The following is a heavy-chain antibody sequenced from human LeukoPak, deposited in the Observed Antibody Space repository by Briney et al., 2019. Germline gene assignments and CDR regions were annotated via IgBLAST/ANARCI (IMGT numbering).Heavy chain of an antibody. J-gene: IGHJ4*02. V-gene: IGHV4-31*03. D-gene: IGHD6-19*01. CDR3: ARGYSSGLDY. CDR1: CASISSGGDY. Sequence: SETLSLTCTVSCASISSGGDYWSWLRQHPGKGLEWIGYIYYSASTYYNPSLKSRVTISVDTYKTEFYLKLSSETAAETAVYYCARGYSSGLDYWGKGTLVTVS. CDR2: IYYSAST.